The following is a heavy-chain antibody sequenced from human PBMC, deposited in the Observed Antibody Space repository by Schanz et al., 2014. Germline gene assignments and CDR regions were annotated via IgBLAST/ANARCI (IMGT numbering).Heavy chain of an antibody. D-gene: IGHD1-26*01. CDR2: ISSTSSYI. J-gene: IGHJ4*02. V-gene: IGHV3-21*01. Sequence: EVQLVESGGGLVKPGESLRLSCAASGFTFSNHALSWVRQAPGKGLEWVSSISSTSSYIFYADSVKGRFTISRDNAKNSLYLQMNSLRAEDTAVYYCARDRVGASSYFDYWGQGTLVTVSS. CDR3: ARDRVGASSYFDY. CDR1: GFTFSNHA.